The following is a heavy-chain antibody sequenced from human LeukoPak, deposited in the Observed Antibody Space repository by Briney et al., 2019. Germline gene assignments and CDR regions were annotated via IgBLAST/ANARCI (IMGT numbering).Heavy chain of an antibody. CDR3: ARDGWPAFDY. D-gene: IGHD2-15*01. CDR2: TYYRSKWYT. J-gene: IGHJ4*02. CDR1: EHSGSTNTVA. V-gene: IGHV6-1*01. Sequence: SQTLSLTCDISEHSGSTNTVAWNRNIQSPSIHPHWLGRTYYRSKWYTDYAVSVKSRITINPDTSKNQLSLQLNSVTPEDTAVYFCARDGWPAFDYWGQGTLVTVSS.